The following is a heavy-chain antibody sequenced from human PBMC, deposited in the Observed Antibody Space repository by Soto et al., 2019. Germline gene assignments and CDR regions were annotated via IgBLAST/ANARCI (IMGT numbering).Heavy chain of an antibody. CDR3: ARDAPPPELRFLEWHNYDYNGMDV. J-gene: IGHJ6*02. V-gene: IGHV1-18*01. Sequence: QVQVVQSGDEVKETGASVRVSCKTSGYSFTAYGISWVRQAPGQGLAWMGWISCYNGKTKYAQKVQGRVTMTTDTSTSTAYMEVRSLRSDDTAIYYCARDAPPPELRFLEWHNYDYNGMDVWGQWTTVTVSS. D-gene: IGHD3-3*01. CDR2: ISCYNGKT. CDR1: GYSFTAYG.